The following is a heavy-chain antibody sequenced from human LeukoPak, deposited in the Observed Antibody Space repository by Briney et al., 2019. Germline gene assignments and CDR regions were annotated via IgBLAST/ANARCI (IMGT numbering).Heavy chain of an antibody. CDR2: ISGSGGST. J-gene: IGHJ5*02. CDR1: GLTFSSYA. D-gene: IGHD3-10*01. CDR3: ANRALNYYGSGSYWLTFDP. Sequence: GGSLRLSCAASGLTFSSYAMSWVRQAPGKGLEWVSAISGSGGSTYYADSVKGRFTISRDNSKNTLYLQMNSLRAEDTAVYYCANRALNYYGSGSYWLTFDPWGQGTLVTVSS. V-gene: IGHV3-23*01.